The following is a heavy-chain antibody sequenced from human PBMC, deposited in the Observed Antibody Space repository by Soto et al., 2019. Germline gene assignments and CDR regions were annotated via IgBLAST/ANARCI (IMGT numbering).Heavy chain of an antibody. CDR3: VRAPPVIGANWFLP. J-gene: IGHJ5*02. D-gene: IGHD1-26*01. CDR2: TYYRSKWFR. CDR1: VDSVSSDSAA. Sequence: SQTLSLTCAISVDSVSSDSAAWNWIRQSPSRGLEWLGRTYYRSKWFRDYAVSVKSRIIINADTSKNQFSLQLTSVTPEDTAIYYCVRAPPVIGANWFLPWDQGTLVTVS. V-gene: IGHV6-1*01.